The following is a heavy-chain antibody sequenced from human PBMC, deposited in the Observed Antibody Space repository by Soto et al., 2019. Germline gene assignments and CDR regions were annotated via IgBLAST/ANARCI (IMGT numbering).Heavy chain of an antibody. Sequence: QVQLVQSGAEVKKPGSSVKVSCKASGGTFSSYTISWVRQAPGQGLEWMGRIIPILGIANYAQKFQGRVTITADKSTSTAYMELSSLRSEDTAVYYCARSTVTTPGVRCWGQGTLVTVSS. CDR3: ARSTVTTPGVRC. CDR2: IIPILGIA. D-gene: IGHD4-17*01. CDR1: GGTFSSYT. J-gene: IGHJ4*02. V-gene: IGHV1-69*02.